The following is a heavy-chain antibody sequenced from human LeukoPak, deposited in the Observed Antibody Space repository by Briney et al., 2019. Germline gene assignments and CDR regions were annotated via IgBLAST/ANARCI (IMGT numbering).Heavy chain of an antibody. D-gene: IGHD1-26*01. V-gene: IGHV3-33*08. CDR3: ARDLSFGSLDF. Sequence: PGGSLRLSCAASGFTVSNNYMSWVRQAPGKGLEWVAGMWYDGSREDYADSVKGRFTISRDMSKNTLNLQMNSLRVEDTAMFYCARDLSFGSLDFRGQGTLVTVSS. CDR2: MWYDGSRE. J-gene: IGHJ4*02. CDR1: GFTVSNNY.